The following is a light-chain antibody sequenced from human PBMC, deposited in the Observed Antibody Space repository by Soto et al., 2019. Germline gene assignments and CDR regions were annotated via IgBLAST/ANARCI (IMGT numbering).Light chain of an antibody. CDR1: SGDIGSYNR. CDR3: CSYTTSSTLV. V-gene: IGLV2-14*03. CDR2: DVT. J-gene: IGLJ1*01. Sequence: QSALTQPASVSGSPGQSITISCTGTSGDIGSYNRVSWYQQHPGKAPKLMIYDVTNRPSGVSYRFSGSKSGNTASLTISGLQAEDEADYYCCSYTTSSTLVFGTGTKLTVL.